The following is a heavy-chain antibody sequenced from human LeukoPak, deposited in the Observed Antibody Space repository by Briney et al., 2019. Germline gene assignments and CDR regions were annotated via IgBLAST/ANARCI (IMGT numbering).Heavy chain of an antibody. CDR1: GFTFSNYA. V-gene: IGHV3-23*01. Sequence: PGGSLRLSCAASGFTFSNYAMNWVGQAPGKGLECVSVISGSGGSTYYADSVKGRFTISRDNSRNTLYLQMNSLRAEDTAVYYCARIGAGSSRDYWGQGTLVTVSS. D-gene: IGHD6-13*01. CDR3: ARIGAGSSRDY. CDR2: ISGSGGST. J-gene: IGHJ4*02.